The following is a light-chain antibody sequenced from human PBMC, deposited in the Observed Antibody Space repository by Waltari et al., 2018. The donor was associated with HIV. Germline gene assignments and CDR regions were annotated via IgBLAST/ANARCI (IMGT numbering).Light chain of an antibody. V-gene: IGKV3-20*01. CDR1: QRVSSTY. CDR2: RAS. Sequence: ENVLTQSPGTLSLSPGERATLSCRARQRVSSTYLRWYQQKPGQAPKLLIYRASKRATGIPDRFSGYGSGTDFTLTIDSLEPEDFAVYYCQQYGSSPCTFGGGTKVEIK. J-gene: IGKJ4*01. CDR3: QQYGSSPCT.